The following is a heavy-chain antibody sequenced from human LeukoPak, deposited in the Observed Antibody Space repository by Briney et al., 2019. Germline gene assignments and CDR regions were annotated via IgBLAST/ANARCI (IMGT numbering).Heavy chain of an antibody. CDR2: IYYSGST. D-gene: IGHD3-9*01. CDR1: GGSISSYY. Sequence: TETLPLTCTVSGGSISSYYWSWIRQPPGKGLEWIGYIYYSGSTNYNPSLKSRVTISVDTSNNQLSLRLSSVTAADTAVYYCARGGMTYYDILTGYSCGMDVWGQGTAVTVSS. J-gene: IGHJ6*02. CDR3: ARGGMTYYDILTGYSCGMDV. V-gene: IGHV4-59*01.